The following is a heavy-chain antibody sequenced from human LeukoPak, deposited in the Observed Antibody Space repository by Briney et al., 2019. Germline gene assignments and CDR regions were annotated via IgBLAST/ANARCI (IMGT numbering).Heavy chain of an antibody. D-gene: IGHD3-10*01. J-gene: IGHJ4*02. CDR1: GYTVTNYF. CDR2: MNPNSGNT. V-gene: IGHV1-8*03. CDR3: ARDFRTYYYGSGSDSFGY. Sequence: GASVKVSCKASGYTVTNYFMHWVRQAPGQGLEWRGGMNPNSGNTGYAQKFQGRVTITRYTSISTAYMELSSLRSEDTAVYYCARDFRTYYYGSGSDSFGYWGQGTLVTVSS.